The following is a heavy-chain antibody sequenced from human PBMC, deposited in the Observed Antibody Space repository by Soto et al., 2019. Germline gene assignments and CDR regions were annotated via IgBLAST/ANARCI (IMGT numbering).Heavy chain of an antibody. Sequence: SETLSLTCTVSGGSISSSSYYWGWIRQPPGKGLEWIGSIYYSGSTYYNPSLKSRVTISVDTSKNQFSLKLSSVTAADTAVYYCARHIRQLTYYGMDVWGQVNTVTVS. CDR1: GGSISSSSYY. CDR2: IYYSGST. CDR3: ARHIRQLTYYGMDV. V-gene: IGHV4-39*01. D-gene: IGHD6-13*01. J-gene: IGHJ6*02.